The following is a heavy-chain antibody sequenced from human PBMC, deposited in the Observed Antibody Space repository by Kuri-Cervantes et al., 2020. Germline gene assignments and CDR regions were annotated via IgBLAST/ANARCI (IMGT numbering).Heavy chain of an antibody. J-gene: IGHJ4*02. CDR2: INWNGGST. CDR1: GFTFDDYG. V-gene: IGHV3-20*04. CDR3: ARDRGSGYYYSIDD. Sequence: GGSLKISCAASGFTFDDYGMSLVRQAPGKRLEWVCGINWNGGSTGYADSVKGRFTISRDNAKTSLYLQMNSLRAEDTAVYYCARDRGSGYYYSIDDWGQGTLVTVSS. D-gene: IGHD3-22*01.